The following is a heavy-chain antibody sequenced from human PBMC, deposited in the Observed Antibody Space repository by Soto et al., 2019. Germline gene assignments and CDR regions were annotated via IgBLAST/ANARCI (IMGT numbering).Heavy chain of an antibody. D-gene: IGHD1-26*01. J-gene: IGHJ4*02. CDR1: GYSISGGYY. Sequence: SETLSLTCAVSGYSISGGYYWGWIWQPPGKGLEWIGSIYHSGSTYFNPSLKSRVTISVDSSKNHLSLKLTSVTAADTAVYFCARGYSGSYFDFWGQGTLVTVSS. CDR2: IYHSGST. CDR3: ARGYSGSYFDF. V-gene: IGHV4-38-2*01.